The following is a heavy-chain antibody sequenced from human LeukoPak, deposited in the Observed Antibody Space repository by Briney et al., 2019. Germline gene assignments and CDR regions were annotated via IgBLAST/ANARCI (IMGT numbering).Heavy chain of an antibody. D-gene: IGHD6-13*01. Sequence: QAGGSLRLSCAASGFTFDDYAMHWVRQAPGKGLEWVSGISWNSGSIGYADSVKGRFTISRDNAKNSLYLQMNSLRAEDTALYYCAKGPSSSWSYYYYGMDVWGQGTTVTVSS. V-gene: IGHV3-9*01. CDR1: GFTFDDYA. CDR3: AKGPSSSWSYYYYGMDV. CDR2: ISWNSGSI. J-gene: IGHJ6*02.